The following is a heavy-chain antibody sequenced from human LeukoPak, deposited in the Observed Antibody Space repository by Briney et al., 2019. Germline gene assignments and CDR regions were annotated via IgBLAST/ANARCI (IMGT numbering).Heavy chain of an antibody. CDR3: ARHYGVYYYYFYMDV. CDR1: GYTFTSYG. D-gene: IGHD4-17*01. V-gene: IGHV1-18*01. CDR2: ISAYNGNT. Sequence: GASVKVSCKASGYTFTSYGISWVRQAPGQGLEWMGWISAYNGNTNYGQKFQGRVTMTTDTSTTTVYMELRSLTSDDTAVYYCARHYGVYYYYFYMDVWGEGTTVTVSS. J-gene: IGHJ6*03.